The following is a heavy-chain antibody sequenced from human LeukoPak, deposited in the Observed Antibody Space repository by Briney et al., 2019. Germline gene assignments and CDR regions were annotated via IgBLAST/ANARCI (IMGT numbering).Heavy chain of an antibody. CDR2: INPNIGDA. V-gene: IGHV1-2*02. D-gene: IGHD3-10*01. CDR1: GYTFTGFF. Sequence: GASVKVSCKASGYTFTGFFMHWVRQAPGQGLEWMGWINPNIGDAYYAQKFQGRVTMTRDRSINTAYMELSRLTSDDTAVYYCARDTLLWFGEQPDYWGQGTLVTVSS. J-gene: IGHJ4*02. CDR3: ARDTLLWFGEQPDY.